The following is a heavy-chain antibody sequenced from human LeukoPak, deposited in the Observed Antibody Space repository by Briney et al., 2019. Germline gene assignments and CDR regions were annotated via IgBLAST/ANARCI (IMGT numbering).Heavy chain of an antibody. J-gene: IGHJ6*02. D-gene: IGHD3-3*01. CDR2: VYYSGST. V-gene: IGHV4-31*03. CDR3: ARGSVTIFGVVTSPQYYYYGMDV. CDR1: GGSISSGGYY. Sequence: SETLSLTCTVSGGSISSGGYYWSWIRQHPGKGLERIGYVYYSGSTFYNPSLKSRVTISVDTSKNQFSLKLSSVTAADTAVYYCARGSVTIFGVVTSPQYYYYGMDVWGQGTTVTVSS.